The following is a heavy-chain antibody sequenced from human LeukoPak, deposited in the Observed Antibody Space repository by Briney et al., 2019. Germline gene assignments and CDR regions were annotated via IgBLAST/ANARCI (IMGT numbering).Heavy chain of an antibody. CDR1: GGSISSGGYY. D-gene: IGHD6-13*01. V-gene: IGHV4-61*02. CDR2: IYTSGST. Sequence: SETLSLTCAVSGGSISSGGYYWSWIRQPAGKGLEWIGRIYTSGSTNYNPSLKSRVTMSVDTSKNQFSLKLSSVTAADTAVYYCARSAQLVRGHYYYYYMDVWGKGTTVTVSS. CDR3: ARSAQLVRGHYYYYYMDV. J-gene: IGHJ6*03.